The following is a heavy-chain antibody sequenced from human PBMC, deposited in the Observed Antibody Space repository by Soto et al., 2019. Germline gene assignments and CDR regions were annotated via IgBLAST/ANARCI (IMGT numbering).Heavy chain of an antibody. CDR1: GFTFSSYT. CDR3: ARVGSSSWYNFDY. Sequence: EVQLLESGGGLVQPGGSLRLSCAASGFTFSSYTMSWVRQAPGKGLEWVSAISGSGGSTYYADSVKSRFTISRDNSKNTLYLQLNSLRAEDTAVYYCARVGSSSWYNFDYWGQGTLVTVSS. D-gene: IGHD6-13*01. CDR2: ISGSGGST. J-gene: IGHJ4*02. V-gene: IGHV3-23*01.